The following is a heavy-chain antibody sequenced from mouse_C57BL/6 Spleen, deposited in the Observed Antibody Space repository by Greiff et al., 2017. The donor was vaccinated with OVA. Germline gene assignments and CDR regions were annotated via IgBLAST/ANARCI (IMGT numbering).Heavy chain of an antibody. CDR3: TRGDKEGNYAMDY. CDR1: GFTFSSYA. J-gene: IGHJ4*01. V-gene: IGHV5-9-1*02. Sequence: EVKLQESGEGLVKPGGSLKLSCAASGFTFSSYAMSWVRQTPEKRLEWVAYISSGGDYIYYADTVKGRFTISRDNARNTLYLQMSSLKSEDTAMYYCTRGDKEGNYAMDYWGQGTSVTVSS. CDR2: ISSGGDYI.